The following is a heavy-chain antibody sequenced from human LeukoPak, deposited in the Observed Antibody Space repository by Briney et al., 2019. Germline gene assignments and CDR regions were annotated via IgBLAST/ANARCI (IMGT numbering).Heavy chain of an antibody. CDR2: MNPNSGNT. D-gene: IGHD3-10*01. J-gene: IGHJ6*03. Sequence: ASVKVSCKASGYTFTSYDINWVRQATGQGLEWMGWMNPNSGNTGYAQKFQGRVTMTRNTSISTAYMELSSLRSEDTAVYYCARAGRITMVRGVKNYYMDVWGKGTTVTVSS. CDR3: ARAGRITMVRGVKNYYMDV. CDR1: GYTFTSYD. V-gene: IGHV1-8*01.